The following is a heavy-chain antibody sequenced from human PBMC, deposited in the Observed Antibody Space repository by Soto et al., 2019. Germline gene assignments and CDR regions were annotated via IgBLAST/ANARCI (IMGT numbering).Heavy chain of an antibody. Sequence: SETLSLTCAVSGYSISSGYYWGWIRQPPGKGLEWIGSIYHSGSTYYNPSLKSRVTISVDTSKNQFSLKLSSVTAADTAVYYCARDEGSSWYGGPSGYFDYWGQGTLVTVSS. V-gene: IGHV4-38-2*02. J-gene: IGHJ4*02. D-gene: IGHD6-13*01. CDR2: IYHSGST. CDR1: GYSISSGYY. CDR3: ARDEGSSWYGGPSGYFDY.